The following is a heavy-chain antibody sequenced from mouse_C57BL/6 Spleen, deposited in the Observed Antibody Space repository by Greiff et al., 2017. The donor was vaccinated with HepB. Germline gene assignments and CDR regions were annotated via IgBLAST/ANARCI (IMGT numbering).Heavy chain of an antibody. J-gene: IGHJ3*01. V-gene: IGHV3-6*01. CDR1: GYSITSGYY. Sequence: EVKVEESGPGLVKPSQSLSLTCSVTGYSITSGYYWNWIRQFPGNKLEWMGYISYDGSNNYNPSLKNRISITRDTSKNQFFLKLNSVTTEDTATYYCARNYYGSSYDAYWGQGTLVTVSA. D-gene: IGHD1-1*01. CDR3: ARNYYGSSYDAY. CDR2: ISYDGSN.